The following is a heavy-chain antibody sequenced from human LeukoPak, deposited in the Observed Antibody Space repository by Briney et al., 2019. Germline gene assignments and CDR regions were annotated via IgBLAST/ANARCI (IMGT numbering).Heavy chain of an antibody. D-gene: IGHD4-17*01. CDR2: IKSKANGGTT. J-gene: IGHJ4*02. CDR1: GFTFGDYS. V-gene: IGHV3-49*03. CDR3: TTNAYGDNIDY. Sequence: PGGSLRLSCTASGFTFGDYSMSWFRQAPGKGLEWVGCIKSKANGGTTEYAASVTGRFTISRDDSKSIAYLQMNSLKTEDTAVYYCTTNAYGDNIDYWRQGTLVTVSS.